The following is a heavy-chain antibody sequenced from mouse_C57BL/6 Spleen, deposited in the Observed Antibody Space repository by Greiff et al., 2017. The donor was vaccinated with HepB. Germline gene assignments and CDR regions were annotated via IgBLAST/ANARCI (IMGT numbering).Heavy chain of an antibody. CDR3: APIYYDYDEVFAY. J-gene: IGHJ3*01. D-gene: IGHD2-4*01. CDR1: GYTFTSYW. CDR2: IHPNSGST. V-gene: IGHV1-64*01. Sequence: QVQLKQPGAELVKPGASVKLSCKASGYTFTSYWMHWVKQRPGQGLEWIGMIHPNSGSTNYNEKFKSKATLTVDKSSSTAYMQLSILTSEDSAVYYCAPIYYDYDEVFAYWGQGTLVTVSA.